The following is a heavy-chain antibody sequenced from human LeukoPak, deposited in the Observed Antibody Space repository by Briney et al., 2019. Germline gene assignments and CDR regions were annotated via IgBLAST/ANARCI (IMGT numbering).Heavy chain of an antibody. CDR1: GFTLSSYS. CDR2: ISSSSSYI. J-gene: IGHJ4*02. V-gene: IGHV3-21*01. Sequence: PGGSLRLSCAASGFTLSSYSMNWVRQAPGKGLEWVSSISSSSSYIYYADSVKGRFTISRDNAKNSLYLQMNSLRAEDTAVYYCARDFHYYDSSGYSPPFDYWGQGTLVTVSS. D-gene: IGHD3-22*01. CDR3: ARDFHYYDSSGYSPPFDY.